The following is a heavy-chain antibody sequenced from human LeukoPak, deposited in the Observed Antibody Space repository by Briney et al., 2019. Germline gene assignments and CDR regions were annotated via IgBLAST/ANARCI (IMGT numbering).Heavy chain of an antibody. D-gene: IGHD3-10*01. CDR2: INYSGTT. CDR1: SGSISSGDYY. J-gene: IGHJ5*02. CDR3: ARRRSGKNWFDP. V-gene: IGHV4-39*01. Sequence: PSETLSLTCTVSSGSISSGDYYWGWVRQPPGEGLEWIASINYSGTTFYNPSPKSRVTISVDMSANQFSLKLSSVTAADTALYYCARRRSGKNWFDPWGQGTLVTVSS.